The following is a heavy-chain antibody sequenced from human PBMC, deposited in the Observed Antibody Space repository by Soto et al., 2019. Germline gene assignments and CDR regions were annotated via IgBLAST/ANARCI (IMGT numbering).Heavy chain of an antibody. CDR3: ARDRRYDILTGYSRYYYYGIDV. CDR1: GFTFSSYA. J-gene: IGHJ6*02. D-gene: IGHD3-9*01. V-gene: IGHV3-30-3*01. Sequence: QVQLVESGGGVVQPGRSLRLSCAASGFTFSSYAMQWVRQAPGKGLEWVAVISYDGSNKYYADSVKGRFTISRDNSKNTLYLQMNSLRAEDTAVYYCARDRRYDILTGYSRYYYYGIDVWGQGTTVTVSS. CDR2: ISYDGSNK.